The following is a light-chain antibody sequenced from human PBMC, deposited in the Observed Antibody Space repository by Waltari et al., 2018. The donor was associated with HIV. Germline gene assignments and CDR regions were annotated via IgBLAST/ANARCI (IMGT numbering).Light chain of an antibody. CDR1: SSDVGGYNY. CDR3: CSYAGSYTSLNWV. CDR2: DVS. Sequence: QSALTQPRSVSGSPGQSVTISCPGTSSDVGGYNYVSCYQQHPGKAPKLMIYDVSKRPSGVPDRFSGSKSGNTASLTISGLQAEDEADYYCCSYAGSYTSLNWVFGGGTKLTVL. J-gene: IGLJ3*02. V-gene: IGLV2-11*01.